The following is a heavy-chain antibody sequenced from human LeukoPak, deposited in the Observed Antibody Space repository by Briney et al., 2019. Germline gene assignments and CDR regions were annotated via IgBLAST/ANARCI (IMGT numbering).Heavy chain of an antibody. CDR3: ARYTKTYYYGSGSYSSDDAFDI. V-gene: IGHV1-2*02. CDR1: GYTFTGYY. Sequence: ASVKVSCKASGYTFTGYYMHWVRQAPGQGLEWMGWINPNSGVTDYAQKFQGRVTMTRDTSISTAYMELSRLRSDDTAVYYCARYTKTYYYGSGSYSSDDAFDIWGQGTMVTVSS. D-gene: IGHD3-10*01. CDR2: INPNSGVT. J-gene: IGHJ3*02.